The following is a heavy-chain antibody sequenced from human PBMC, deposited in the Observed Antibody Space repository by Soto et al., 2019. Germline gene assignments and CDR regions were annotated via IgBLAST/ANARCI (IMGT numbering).Heavy chain of an antibody. CDR3: ASGAYDFWSADHHPPGY. Sequence: QVQLVQSGAEVKKPGSSVTVSCKASGGTFSSYAISWVRQAPGQGLEWMGGIIPIFGTANYARKFQGRVTITADESTSTAYMELSSLRSEDTAVYYCASGAYDFWSADHHPPGYWGQGTLVTVSS. CDR1: GGTFSSYA. J-gene: IGHJ4*02. CDR2: IIPIFGTA. V-gene: IGHV1-69*01. D-gene: IGHD3-3*01.